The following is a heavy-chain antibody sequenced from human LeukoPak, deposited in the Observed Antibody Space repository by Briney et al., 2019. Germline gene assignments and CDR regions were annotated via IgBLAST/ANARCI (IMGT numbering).Heavy chain of an antibody. V-gene: IGHV4-34*01. CDR3: ARVSRYFDWFDDYYGMDV. J-gene: IGHJ6*02. CDR2: INHSGST. D-gene: IGHD3-9*01. Sequence: SETLSLTCAVYGGSFSGYYWSWIRQPPGKGLEWIGEINHSGSTNYNPSLKSRVTISVDTSKNQFSLKLSSVTAADTAVYYCARVSRYFDWFDDYYGMDVWGQGTTVTVSS. CDR1: GGSFSGYY.